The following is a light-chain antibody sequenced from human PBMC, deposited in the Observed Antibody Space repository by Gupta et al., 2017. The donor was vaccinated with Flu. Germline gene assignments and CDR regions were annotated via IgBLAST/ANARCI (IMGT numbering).Light chain of an antibody. J-gene: IGKJ1*01. CDR1: QSLVHGNGNTY. CDR3: MQGTRLWT. V-gene: IGKV2-30*02. CDR2: RVS. Sequence: PVTLGQPASISCRSSQSLVHGNGNTYLNWFHQRPGQSPRRLIYRVSNRDSGVPDRFSGSGSGTDFTLNISRVEAEDVGVYYCMQGTRLWTFGQGTKVEIK.